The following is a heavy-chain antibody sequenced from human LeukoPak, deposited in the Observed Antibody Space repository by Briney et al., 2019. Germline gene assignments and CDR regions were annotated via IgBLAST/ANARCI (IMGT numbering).Heavy chain of an antibody. D-gene: IGHD3-10*01. J-gene: IGHJ3*02. CDR3: ARGLGRELDGAFDI. CDR2: IYSGGRT. Sequence: PGGSLRLSCAASGFIVSSNYMSWVRQAPGRGLEWVSVIYSGGRTYYADSAKGRFTISRDNSRNTLYLQMNSLRAEDTAVYYCARGLGRELDGAFDIWGQGTMVTV. CDR1: GFIVSSNY. V-gene: IGHV3-53*01.